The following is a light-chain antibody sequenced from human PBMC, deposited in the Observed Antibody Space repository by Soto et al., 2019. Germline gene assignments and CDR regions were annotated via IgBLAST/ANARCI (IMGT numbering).Light chain of an antibody. V-gene: IGKV3D-15*01. CDR1: QSVSTN. CDR2: AAS. Sequence: VMTQSPATLSVSPGERAALSCRASQSVSTNLAWYQQKPGQPPRLLIYAASSRATGIPDRFSGSGSGTEFTLTISSLQSEDFAVYYCQQYYNWLTFGGGTKVDIK. CDR3: QQYYNWLT. J-gene: IGKJ4*01.